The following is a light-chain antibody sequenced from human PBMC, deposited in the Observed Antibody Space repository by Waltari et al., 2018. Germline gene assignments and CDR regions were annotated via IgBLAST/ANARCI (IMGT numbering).Light chain of an antibody. V-gene: IGLV2-14*01. Sequence: QSALTQPASVSESPGQSITISCTGTSNDFGGYGYYSWYQQYPGNAPKLIIYEVSYRPSGISTRFSGSKSGNTASLTISGLQADDEADYYCSSHTSTVPHVFGTGTRVTVV. CDR3: SSHTSTVPHV. J-gene: IGLJ1*01. CDR1: SNDFGGYGY. CDR2: EVS.